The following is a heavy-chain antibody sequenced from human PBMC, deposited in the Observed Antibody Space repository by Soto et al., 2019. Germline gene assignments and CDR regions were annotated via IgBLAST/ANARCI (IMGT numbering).Heavy chain of an antibody. D-gene: IGHD2-2*01. CDR1: GDTFTRYY. V-gene: IGHV1-2*06. Sequence: QVQLEQSGAEVKEPGASVRVSCKLSGDTFTRYYIHWVRQAPGQGLEWMGRINPNSGDTKYAQSFQGRVTMTMDTSINTAYMELSRLRSDDTAVYYCERGGGSSFFDYWGQGILVTVSS. CDR2: INPNSGDT. CDR3: ERGGGSSFFDY. J-gene: IGHJ4*02.